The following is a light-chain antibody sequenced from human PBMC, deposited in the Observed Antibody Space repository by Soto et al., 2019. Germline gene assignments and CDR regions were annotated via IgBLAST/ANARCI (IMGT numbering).Light chain of an antibody. V-gene: IGLV2-14*01. CDR3: TSYTSSTTNYV. J-gene: IGLJ1*01. CDR2: EVS. Sequence: QSALTQPASVSGSPGQSITFSCTGTISDIGGYNYVSWYQQHPGKAPKLMIYEVSNRPSGVSDRFSGSKSGNTASLTISGLQAEDEADYYCTSYTSSTTNYVFGTGTKLTVL. CDR1: ISDIGGYNY.